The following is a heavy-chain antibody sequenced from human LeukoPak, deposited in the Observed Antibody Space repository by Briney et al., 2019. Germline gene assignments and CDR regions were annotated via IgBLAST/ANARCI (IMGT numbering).Heavy chain of an antibody. D-gene: IGHD3-22*01. CDR2: IYYSGST. Sequence: SETLSLTCTVSGVSISSYYWSWIRQPPGKGLEWIGYIYYSGSTNYNPSLKSRVTISVDTSKNQFSLKLSSVTAADTAVYYCARHRAFSYYYDSSGYYNWFDPWGQGTLVTVSS. V-gene: IGHV4-59*08. CDR3: ARHRAFSYYYDSSGYYNWFDP. J-gene: IGHJ5*02. CDR1: GVSISSYY.